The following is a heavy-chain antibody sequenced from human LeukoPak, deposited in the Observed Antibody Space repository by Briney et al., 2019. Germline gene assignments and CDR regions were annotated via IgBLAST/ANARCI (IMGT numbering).Heavy chain of an antibody. CDR1: GGSISSYY. J-gene: IGHJ6*03. V-gene: IGHV4-59*01. Sequence: SETLSLTCTVSGGSISSYYWSWIRQPPGKGLEWIGYIYYSGSTNYNPSLKSRVTISVDTSKNQFSLKLSSVTAADTAVYYCARARERLPHYYYYMDVWGKGTTVTVSS. CDR3: ARARERLPHYYYYMDV. D-gene: IGHD5-18*01. CDR2: IYYSGST.